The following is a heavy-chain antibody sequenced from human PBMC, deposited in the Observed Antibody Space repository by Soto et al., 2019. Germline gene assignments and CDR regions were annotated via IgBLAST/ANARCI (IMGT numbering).Heavy chain of an antibody. J-gene: IGHJ4*02. CDR2: IYYSGST. D-gene: IGHD6-19*01. CDR3: ARRFHSGWYWLY. V-gene: IGHV4-39*01. CDR1: GGSISSSSYY. Sequence: PSETLSLTCTVSGGSISSSSYYWGWIRQPPGKGLEWIGSIYYSGSTYYNPSLKSRVTISVDTSKNQFSLKLSSVTAADTAVYYCARRFHSGWYWLYWGQGTLVTVSS.